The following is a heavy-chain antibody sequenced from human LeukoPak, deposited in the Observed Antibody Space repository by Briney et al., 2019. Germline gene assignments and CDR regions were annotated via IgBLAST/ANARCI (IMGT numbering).Heavy chain of an antibody. V-gene: IGHV4-59*01. Sequence: AETLSPTGRVPGGSISSNYWSWIRQHPGKGREGSGYIYYSGSTNYNPSLKSRVTISVDTSKNQFSLKLSSVAAADTAVYYCARDWGWSGPFDYWGQGTLVTVSS. J-gene: IGHJ4*02. CDR1: GGSISSNY. D-gene: IGHD3-3*01. CDR2: IYYSGST. CDR3: ARDWGWSGPFDY.